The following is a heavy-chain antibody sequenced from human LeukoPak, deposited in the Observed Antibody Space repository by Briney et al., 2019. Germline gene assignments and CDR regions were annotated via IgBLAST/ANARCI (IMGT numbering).Heavy chain of an antibody. V-gene: IGHV1-2*04. Sequence: GASVKVSCKASGYTFTGYYMHWVRQAPGQGLEWMGWINPNSGGTNYAQKFQGWVTMTRDTSISTAYMELSRLRSDDTAVYYCARGLAYDILTGYYVSPDFDYWGQGTLVTVSS. D-gene: IGHD3-9*01. CDR3: ARGLAYDILTGYYVSPDFDY. CDR2: INPNSGGT. J-gene: IGHJ4*02. CDR1: GYTFTGYY.